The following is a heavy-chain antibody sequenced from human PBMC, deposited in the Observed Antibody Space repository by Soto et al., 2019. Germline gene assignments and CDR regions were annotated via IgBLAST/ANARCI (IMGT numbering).Heavy chain of an antibody. D-gene: IGHD3-22*01. CDR3: ATPVSSGYQAFEV. V-gene: IGHV4-39*01. Sequence: PETLSLTCTVSGGSIISSSYYWGWIRQPPGKGLEWIGSIYSSGSTYYNPSLKSRVTISVDTSKNQFSLKLSSVTAADTAVHYCATPVSSGYQAFEVWGQGTMVTVSS. CDR1: GGSIISSSYY. CDR2: IYSSGST. J-gene: IGHJ3*01.